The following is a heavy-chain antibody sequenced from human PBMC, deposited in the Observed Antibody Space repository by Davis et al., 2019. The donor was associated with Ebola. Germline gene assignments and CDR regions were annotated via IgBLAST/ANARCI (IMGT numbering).Heavy chain of an antibody. CDR2: IIPIFGTA. D-gene: IGHD6-6*01. J-gene: IGHJ6*02. Sequence: SVKVSCKASGGTFSSYAISWVRQAPGQGLEWMGGIIPIFGTANYAQKFQGRVTITADKSTSTAYMELSSLRSEDTAVYYCARGLRGAARNYGMDVWGQGTTVTVSS. CDR3: ARGLRGAARNYGMDV. V-gene: IGHV1-69*06. CDR1: GGTFSSYA.